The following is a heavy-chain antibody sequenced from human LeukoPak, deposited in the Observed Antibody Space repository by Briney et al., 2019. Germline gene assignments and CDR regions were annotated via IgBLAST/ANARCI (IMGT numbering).Heavy chain of an antibody. D-gene: IGHD2-2*01. V-gene: IGHV4-30-4*01. J-gene: IGHJ5*02. CDR1: GGSISSGDYY. CDR2: IYYSGST. Sequence: SKTLSLTCTVSGGSISSGDYYWSWIRQPPGKGLEWIGYIYYSGSTHYNPSLKSRVTISVDTSKNQFSLKLSSVTAADTAVYYCAREALLVVPAAASFDPWGQGTLVTVSS. CDR3: AREALLVVPAAASFDP.